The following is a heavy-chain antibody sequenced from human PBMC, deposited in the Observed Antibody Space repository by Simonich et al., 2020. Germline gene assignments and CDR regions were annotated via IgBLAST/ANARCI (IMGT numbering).Heavy chain of an antibody. CDR3: ARDRNWGWFDP. D-gene: IGHD7-27*01. V-gene: IGHV3-30*07. Sequence: QVQLVESGGGVVQPGRSLRLSCAASGFTFSSYAMHWVRQAPGKGLELVAVISYEGSNKYYADSVKGRFTISRDNSKNTLYLQMNSLRAEDTAVYYCARDRNWGWFDPWGQGTLVTVSS. CDR2: ISYEGSNK. CDR1: GFTFSSYA. J-gene: IGHJ5*02.